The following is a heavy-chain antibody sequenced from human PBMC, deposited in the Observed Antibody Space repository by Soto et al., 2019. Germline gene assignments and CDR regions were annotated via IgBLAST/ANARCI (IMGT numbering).Heavy chain of an antibody. CDR3: ARAYSVDDSNFDF. CDR2: TYYGSKWYI. CDR1: GDSVSSNSAA. Sequence: SQTLSLTCAISGDSVSSNSAAWNWIRQSPSRGLEWLGRTYYGSKWYIDYAESVKGRIIINPDTSKNQFSLQLNSVTPEDTAVYYCARAYSVDDSNFDFWGQGTLVTVSS. D-gene: IGHD5-12*01. V-gene: IGHV6-1*01. J-gene: IGHJ4*02.